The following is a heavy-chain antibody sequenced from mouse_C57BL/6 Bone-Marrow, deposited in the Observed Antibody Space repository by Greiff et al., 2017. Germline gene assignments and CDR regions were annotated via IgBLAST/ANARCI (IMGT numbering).Heavy chain of an antibody. V-gene: IGHV5-12*01. CDR2: ISNGGGST. J-gene: IGHJ4*01. CDR3: VRNYGSSYVKSYAMDY. D-gene: IGHD1-1*01. CDR1: GFTFSDYY. Sequence: EVKLVESGGGLVQPGGSLKLSCAASGFTFSDYYMYWVRQTPEKRLEWVAYISNGGGSTYYPDTVKGRFTISRDNAKNTLYLQMSRLKSEDTAMYYCVRNYGSSYVKSYAMDYWGQGTLVTVST.